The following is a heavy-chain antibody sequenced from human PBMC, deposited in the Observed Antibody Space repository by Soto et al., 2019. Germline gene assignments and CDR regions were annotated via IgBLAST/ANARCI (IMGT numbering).Heavy chain of an antibody. D-gene: IGHD3-22*01. CDR2: IYYSGST. J-gene: IGHJ4*02. V-gene: IGHV4-59*01. CDR1: GGSISSYC. Sequence: PSETLSLTCTVSGGSISSYCWSWIRQPPGKGLEWIGYIYYSGSTNYNPSLKSRVTISVDTSKNQFSLKLSSVTAADTAVYYCARGTVYYDSSGSNSWGQGTLVTVSS. CDR3: ARGTVYYDSSGSNS.